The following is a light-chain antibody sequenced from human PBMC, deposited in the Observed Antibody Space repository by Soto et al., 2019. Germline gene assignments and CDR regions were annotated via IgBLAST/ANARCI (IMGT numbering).Light chain of an antibody. J-gene: IGKJ1*01. V-gene: IGKV3-20*01. Sequence: EIVLTQSPGSLSLSPGESATLSCRASQTVSSSYLAWYQQKPGQAPRLLIYSASSRATGIPDRLSGSGFGTDFTLTISRLEPEDFAVYYCQQYGSSPKTFGQGTKVDIK. CDR2: SAS. CDR3: QQYGSSPKT. CDR1: QTVSSSY.